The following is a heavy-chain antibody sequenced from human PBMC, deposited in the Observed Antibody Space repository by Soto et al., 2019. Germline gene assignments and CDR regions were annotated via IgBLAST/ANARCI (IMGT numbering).Heavy chain of an antibody. CDR3: ARSQGSSTSLEIYYYYYYGMDV. CDR1: GGTFGSYA. CDR2: IIPIPGTA. J-gene: IGHJ6*02. Sequence: QVQLVQSGAEVKKPGSSVKVSCKASGGTFGSYAISWVRQAPGQGLEWRGGIIPIPGTANYAQKFQGRVTIAADESTSTAYMELSSLRSEDTAVDYCARSQGSSTSLEIYYYYYYGMDVWGQGTTVTVSS. V-gene: IGHV1-69*01. D-gene: IGHD2-2*01.